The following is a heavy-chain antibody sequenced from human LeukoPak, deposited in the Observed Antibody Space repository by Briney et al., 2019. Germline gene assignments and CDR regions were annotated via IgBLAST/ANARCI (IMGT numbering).Heavy chain of an antibody. V-gene: IGHV4-39*07. Sequence: KPSETLSLTCTVPGGSISSSSYYWGWIRQPPGKGLEWIGSIYYSGSTYYNPSLKCRVTISVDTSKNQFSLKLSSVTAADTAVYYCARVVRRGSAGIFDYWGQGTLVTVSS. D-gene: IGHD3-16*02. J-gene: IGHJ4*02. CDR2: IYYSGST. CDR1: GGSISSSSYY. CDR3: ARVVRRGSAGIFDY.